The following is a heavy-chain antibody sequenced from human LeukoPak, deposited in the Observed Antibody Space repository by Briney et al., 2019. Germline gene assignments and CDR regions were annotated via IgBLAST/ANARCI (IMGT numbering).Heavy chain of an antibody. D-gene: IGHD2-21*01. CDR2: INPNSGGT. J-gene: IGHJ4*02. CDR1: GYTFTGYY. Sequence: ASVKVSCKASGYTFTGYYMHWVRQAPGQGLEWMGWINPNSGGTNYAQKFQGRVTMTRDTCISTAYMEVSRLRSDDTAVYYCARSAETYCGGDCYSFDYWGQGTLVTVSS. V-gene: IGHV1-2*02. CDR3: ARSAETYCGGDCYSFDY.